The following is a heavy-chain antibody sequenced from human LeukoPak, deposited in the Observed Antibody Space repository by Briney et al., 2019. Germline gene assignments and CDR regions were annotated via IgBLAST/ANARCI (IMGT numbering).Heavy chain of an antibody. D-gene: IGHD6-13*01. V-gene: IGHV4-34*01. CDR1: GGSFSGYY. J-gene: IGHJ3*02. Sequence: PSETLSLTCAVYGGSFSGYYWSWIRQPPGKGLEWIGEINHSGSTNYNPSLKSRVTISVDTSKNQFSLKLSSVTAADTAVYYCARHWHSSGWYQDAFDIWGQGTMVTVSS. CDR2: INHSGST. CDR3: ARHWHSSGWYQDAFDI.